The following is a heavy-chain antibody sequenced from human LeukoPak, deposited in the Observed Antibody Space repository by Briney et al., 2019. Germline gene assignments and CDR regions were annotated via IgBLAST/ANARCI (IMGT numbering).Heavy chain of an antibody. CDR1: GGSISSYY. CDR3: ARRMVRGVIIQLHPRGFDY. Sequence: SETLSLTCTVSGGSISSYYWSWIRQPPGKGLEWIGYIYYSGSTNYNPSLKSRVTISIDTSKNQFSLTLTAVTAADTAVDYCARRMVRGVIIQLHPRGFDYWGQGTLVTVSS. V-gene: IGHV4-59*12. CDR2: IYYSGST. J-gene: IGHJ4*02. D-gene: IGHD3-10*01.